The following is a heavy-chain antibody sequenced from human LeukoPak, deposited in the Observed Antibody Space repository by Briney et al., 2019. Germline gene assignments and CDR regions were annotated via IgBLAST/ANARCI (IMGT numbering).Heavy chain of an antibody. V-gene: IGHV4-38-2*02. CDR1: GYSISSGYW. CDR2: MFHSGST. CDR3: ARDPYCSSASCNDAFDI. D-gene: IGHD2-2*01. Sequence: SETLSLTCMVSGYSISSGYWWGWIRQPPGKGLEWIGSMFHSGSTFYNPSLRGRVTMSVDTSKNQFSLKLSSVTAADTAVYYCARDPYCSSASCNDAFDIWGQGTMVTVSS. J-gene: IGHJ3*02.